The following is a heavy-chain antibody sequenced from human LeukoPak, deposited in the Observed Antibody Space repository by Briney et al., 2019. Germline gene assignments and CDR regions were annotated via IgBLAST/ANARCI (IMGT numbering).Heavy chain of an antibody. V-gene: IGHV1-8*03. CDR2: MNPNSSNT. Sequence: ASVKLSCKASGYTFTIYDINWVRHGPGQGLGWMGWMNPNSSNTGYAQKFKGRVNITRNTSISTAYMELSSLRSEDTAVYYCARSISGSYDYWGQGTLVTVSS. CDR3: ARSISGSYDY. CDR1: GYTFTIYD. J-gene: IGHJ4*02. D-gene: IGHD1-26*01.